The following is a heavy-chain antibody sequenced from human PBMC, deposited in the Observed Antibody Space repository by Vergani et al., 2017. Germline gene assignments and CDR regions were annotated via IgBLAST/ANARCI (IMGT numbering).Heavy chain of an antibody. J-gene: IGHJ4*02. CDR1: GFTFSSYA. CDR2: ISGSGGST. V-gene: IGHV3-23*01. Sequence: EVQLLESGGGLVQPGGSLRLSCAASGFTFSSYAMSWVRQAPGKGLEWVSAISGSGGSTYYADSVKGRFTISRDNSKNTLYLQMNSLRAEDTAVYYCAKDSPYYYDSSGFSFDYGGQGTLVTVSS. CDR3: AKDSPYYYDSSGFSFDY. D-gene: IGHD3-22*01.